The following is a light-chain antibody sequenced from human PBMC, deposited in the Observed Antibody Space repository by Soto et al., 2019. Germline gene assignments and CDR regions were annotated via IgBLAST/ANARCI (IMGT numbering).Light chain of an antibody. J-gene: IGKJ2*01. CDR2: GAS. CDR1: QSVSSSY. Sequence: EIVLTQSPGTLSLSPGERATLSCRASQSVSSSYLAWYQQKPGQAPRLLIYGASSRATGIPGRFSGSGSGTDFTLTISRLEPEDFAVYYCQQYGSSPPMYTFGQGTKVDIK. CDR3: QQYGSSPPMYT. V-gene: IGKV3-20*01.